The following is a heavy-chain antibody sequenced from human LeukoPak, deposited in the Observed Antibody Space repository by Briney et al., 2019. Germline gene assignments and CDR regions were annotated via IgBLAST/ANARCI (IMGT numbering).Heavy chain of an antibody. CDR2: INHSGST. D-gene: IGHD6-13*01. J-gene: IGHJ4*02. CDR1: GGSFSGYY. Sequence: SETLSLTCAVYGGSFSGYYWSWIRQPPGKGLEWIGEINHSGSTNYNPSLKSRVTISVATSKTQFSLKLSSVTAADTAVYYCARGPPVAAAGTVYYFDYWGQGTLVTVSS. CDR3: ARGPPVAAAGTVYYFDY. V-gene: IGHV4-34*01.